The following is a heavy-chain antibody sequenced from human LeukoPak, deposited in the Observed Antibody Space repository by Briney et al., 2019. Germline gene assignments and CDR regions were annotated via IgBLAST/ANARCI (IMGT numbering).Heavy chain of an antibody. D-gene: IGHD2-2*01. CDR3: APDLHCSSTSCYSY. Sequence: VASVTVSFKASGYTLTVYYMHWVRQAPGQGLEWMGWINPNSGGTNYAQKFQGRVTMTRDTSISTAYMELSRLRSDDTAVYYCAPDLHCSSTSCYSYWGQGTLVTVSS. J-gene: IGHJ4*02. CDR2: INPNSGGT. V-gene: IGHV1-2*02. CDR1: GYTLTVYY.